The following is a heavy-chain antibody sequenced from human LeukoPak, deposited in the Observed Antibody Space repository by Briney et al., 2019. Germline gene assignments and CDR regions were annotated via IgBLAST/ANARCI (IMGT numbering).Heavy chain of an antibody. J-gene: IGHJ4*02. Sequence: GESLKISCKGSGYSFTSYWIGLVRPMPGKGLELMGIIYSGDSDTRYSPSFKGQVTISGDKSISTAYLQWSSLKASDTAMYYCAQTQSVTTEPFDYWGQGTLVTVSS. V-gene: IGHV5-51*01. D-gene: IGHD4-17*01. CDR1: GYSFTSYW. CDR2: IYSGDSDT. CDR3: AQTQSVTTEPFDY.